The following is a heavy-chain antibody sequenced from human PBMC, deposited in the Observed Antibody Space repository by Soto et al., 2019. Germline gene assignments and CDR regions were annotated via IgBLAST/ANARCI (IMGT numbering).Heavy chain of an antibody. CDR2: ISWNSGSI. D-gene: IGHD3-22*01. CDR1: GFTFDDYA. CDR3: AKDILRYCDSSGHYRGSFDY. J-gene: IGHJ4*02. V-gene: IGHV3-9*01. Sequence: LRLSCAASGFTFDDYAMHWVRQAPGKGLEWVSGISWNSGSIGYADSVKGRFTISRDNAKNSLYLQMNSLRAEDTALNYCAKDILRYCDSSGHYRGSFDYWGQGTLVTVSS.